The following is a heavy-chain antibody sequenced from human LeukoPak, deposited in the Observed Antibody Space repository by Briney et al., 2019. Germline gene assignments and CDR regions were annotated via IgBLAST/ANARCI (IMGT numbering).Heavy chain of an antibody. V-gene: IGHV6-1*01. CDR1: GDSVSSNSAA. CDR2: TYYRSKWYN. J-gene: IGHJ4*02. CDR3: ARDPAGDVGFDY. D-gene: IGHD7-27*01. Sequence: SQTLSLTFAISGDSVSSNSAAWNWLRQSPSRGLKWLGRTYYRSKWYNNYAVSVKSRIAINPDTSKNQFSLQLNSVTPEDTAVYYCARDPAGDVGFDYWGQGTLVTVSS.